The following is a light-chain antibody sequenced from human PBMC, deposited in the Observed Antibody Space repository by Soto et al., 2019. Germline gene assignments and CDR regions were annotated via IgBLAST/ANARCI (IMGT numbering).Light chain of an antibody. CDR1: ISDVGGYNF. CDR2: DVS. V-gene: IGLV2-14*03. CDR3: SSFTGSNDV. J-gene: IGLJ1*01. Sequence: QSALTQPASVSGSPGQSITISCTGTISDVGGYNFVYWYQQYPGKAPKLMICDVSNRPSGVSNRFSGSKSGNTASLTISGLQAEDEADYYCSSFTGSNDVFGTGTKLTVL.